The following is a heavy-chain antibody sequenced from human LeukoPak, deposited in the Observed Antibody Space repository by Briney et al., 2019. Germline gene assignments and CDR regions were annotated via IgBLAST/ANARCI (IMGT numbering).Heavy chain of an antibody. V-gene: IGHV4-59*08. D-gene: IGHD6-13*01. CDR3: ARHSSSWYGNDAFDI. J-gene: IGHJ3*02. Sequence: SETLSLTCTVSGGSISSYYWSWIRQPPGKGLEWIGYIYYSGSTNYNPSLKSRVTISVDTSKNQFSLKLSSVTAADTAVYYCARHSSSWYGNDAFDIWGQGTMVTVSS. CDR2: IYYSGST. CDR1: GGSISSYY.